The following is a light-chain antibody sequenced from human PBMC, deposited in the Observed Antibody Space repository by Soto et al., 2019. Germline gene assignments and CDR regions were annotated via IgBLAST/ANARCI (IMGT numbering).Light chain of an antibody. CDR2: DAS. CDR3: QHPLGT. Sequence: EIVLTQSPATLSLSPGERATLSCRASQSVSSYLAWYQQKPGQAPRLLIYDASNRATGIPARFSGCGSGTDFTLTISSLEPEDFAVYYCQHPLGTFGQGTKVEIK. V-gene: IGKV3-11*01. J-gene: IGKJ1*01. CDR1: QSVSSY.